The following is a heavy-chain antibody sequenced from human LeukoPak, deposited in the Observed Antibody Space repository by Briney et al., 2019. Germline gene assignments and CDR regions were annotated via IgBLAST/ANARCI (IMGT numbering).Heavy chain of an antibody. J-gene: IGHJ4*01. Sequence: PGGSLRLSCAASGFTFSSYAMHWVRQAPGKGLEWVSTINAVDPNTYYADSVKGRFTVSRDNSKNTLYLQMNSLRVEDTAVYYCAKQFLDINWGHGTLVTVSS. V-gene: IGHV3-23*01. CDR3: AKQFLDIN. CDR1: GFTFSSYA. CDR2: INAVDPNT.